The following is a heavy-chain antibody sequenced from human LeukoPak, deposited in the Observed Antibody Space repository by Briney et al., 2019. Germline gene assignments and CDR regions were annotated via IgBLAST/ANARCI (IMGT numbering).Heavy chain of an antibody. D-gene: IGHD3-10*01. CDR2: IYYSGST. J-gene: IGHJ6*03. CDR3: ARHRGFRPLLWFGESPRYYYYYMDV. Sequence: SETLSLTCTVSGGSISSYYWSWIRQPPGKGLEWIGYIYYSGSTDYNPSLKSRVTISVDTSKNQFSLKLSSVTAADTAVYYCARHRGFRPLLWFGESPRYYYYYMDVWGKGTTVTISS. CDR1: GGSISSYY. V-gene: IGHV4-59*01.